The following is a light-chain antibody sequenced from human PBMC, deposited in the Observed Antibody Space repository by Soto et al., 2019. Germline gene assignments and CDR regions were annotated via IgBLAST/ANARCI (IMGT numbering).Light chain of an antibody. Sequence: DIVMTQSPDSLAASLGERAIISCTSSRSVLSSSNNKNYLAWYQQKPRQPPKLLIYWASTRESGVPDRFSGSGSGTEFTLTISSLQAEDVAVYYCQQYYNSPFTFGPGTKLDIK. CDR1: RSVLSSSNNKNY. CDR3: QQYYNSPFT. J-gene: IGKJ3*01. V-gene: IGKV4-1*01. CDR2: WAS.